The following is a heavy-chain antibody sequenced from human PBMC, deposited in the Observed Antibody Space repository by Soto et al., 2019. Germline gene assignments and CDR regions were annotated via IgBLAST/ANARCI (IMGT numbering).Heavy chain of an antibody. Sequence: EVQLLESGGGLVQPGGSLRLSCAASGFTLSGYGMSWVRQAPGKGLEWVSTISASGGSTQYADSVKGRFTISRDTSKNTLYLQMNSLRAEDTALYYCAKAFGSGYDSDYWGQGTLVTVSS. CDR2: ISASGGST. D-gene: IGHD5-12*01. V-gene: IGHV3-23*01. J-gene: IGHJ4*02. CDR3: AKAFGSGYDSDY. CDR1: GFTLSGYG.